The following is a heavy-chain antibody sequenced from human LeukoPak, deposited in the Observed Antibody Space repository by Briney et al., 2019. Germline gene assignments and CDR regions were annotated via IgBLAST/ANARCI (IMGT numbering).Heavy chain of an antibody. CDR2: IYSGGST. CDR3: ARAPTVTTRVFAS. Sequence: GGSLRLSCAASGFTVSSNYMTWVRQAPGKGLEWVSVIYSGGSTYYADSVKGRFTISRDNAKNSLYLQLNSLRAEDTAVYYCARAPTVTTRVFASWGQGTLVTVSS. D-gene: IGHD4-17*01. V-gene: IGHV3-53*01. CDR1: GFTVSSNY. J-gene: IGHJ5*01.